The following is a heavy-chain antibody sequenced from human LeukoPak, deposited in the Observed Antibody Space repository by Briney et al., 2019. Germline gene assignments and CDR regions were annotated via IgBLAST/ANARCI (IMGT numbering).Heavy chain of an antibody. V-gene: IGHV3-23*01. J-gene: IGHJ4*02. CDR1: GFTFSIYP. D-gene: IGHD3-10*01. CDR2: ISGSGGST. Sequence: GGSLRLSCAASGFTFSIYPMSWVRQAPGKGLERVSGISGSGGSTFYADSVKGRFTISRDISKNTLYLQMNSLRAEDTAIYYCAKDGYGSGSYSQYFDYWGQGTLVTVSS. CDR3: AKDGYGSGSYSQYFDY.